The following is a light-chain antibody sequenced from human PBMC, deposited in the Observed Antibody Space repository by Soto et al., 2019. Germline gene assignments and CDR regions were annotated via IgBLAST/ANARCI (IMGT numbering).Light chain of an antibody. V-gene: IGLV2-14*01. CDR1: SSDVGGYNY. CDR3: SSYTSSRSVV. Sequence: QSVLTQPASVSGSPGQSITISCTGTSSDVGGYNYVSWYQQHPGKAPKLMIYDVSNRPSGVSNRFSGSKSANTASLTISGLQAEDEADYYCSSYTSSRSVVFGGGTKVTVL. CDR2: DVS. J-gene: IGLJ2*01.